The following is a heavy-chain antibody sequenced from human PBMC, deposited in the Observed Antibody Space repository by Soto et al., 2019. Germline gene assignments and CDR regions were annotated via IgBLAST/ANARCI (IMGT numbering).Heavy chain of an antibody. CDR3: ARSIVVVTALDD. D-gene: IGHD2-21*02. V-gene: IGHV1-58*02. CDR2: IVVGSGNT. CDR1: GFTFTSSA. Sequence: SVKVSCKASGFTFTSSAMQWVRQARGQRLEWIGWIVVGSGNTNYAQKFQERVTITRDTSASTAYMELSSLRSEDTAVYYCARSIVVVTALDDWGQGTLVTVSS. J-gene: IGHJ4*02.